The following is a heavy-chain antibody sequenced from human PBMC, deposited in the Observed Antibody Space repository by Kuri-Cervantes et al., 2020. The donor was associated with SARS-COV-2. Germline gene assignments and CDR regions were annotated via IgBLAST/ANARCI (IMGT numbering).Heavy chain of an antibody. CDR1: GGSFSGYC. Sequence: GSLRLSCAVYGGSFSGYCWSWIRQPPGKGLEWIGYIYYSGSTYYNPSLKSRVTISVDTSKNQFSLKLSSVTAADTAVYYCARHEVLITFGGVIVSYFDYWGQGTLVTVSS. J-gene: IGHJ4*02. CDR2: IYYSGST. CDR3: ARHEVLITFGGVIVSYFDY. V-gene: IGHV4-59*04. D-gene: IGHD3-16*02.